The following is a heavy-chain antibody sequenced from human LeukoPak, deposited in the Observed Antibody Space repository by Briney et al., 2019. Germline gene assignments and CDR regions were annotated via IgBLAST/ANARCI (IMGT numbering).Heavy chain of an antibody. Sequence: AGGSLRLSCAASGFTFSSYAMSWVRQAPGKGLEWVSAISGSGGSTYYADSVKGRFTISRDNSKNTLYLQMNSLRAEDTAVYYCAKGLTIFGVVIPGDAFDIWGQGTMVTVSS. CDR3: AKGLTIFGVVIPGDAFDI. V-gene: IGHV3-23*01. CDR1: GFTFSSYA. D-gene: IGHD3-3*01. CDR2: ISGSGGST. J-gene: IGHJ3*02.